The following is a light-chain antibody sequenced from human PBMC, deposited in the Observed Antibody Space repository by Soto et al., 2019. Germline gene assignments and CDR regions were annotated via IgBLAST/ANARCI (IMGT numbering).Light chain of an antibody. CDR3: QQDGSSPPT. V-gene: IGKV3-20*01. Sequence: DIVLTQSPGTLSLSPGERVTLSCRASQSVTSSNLAWYQQNPGQAPRLLIYVASSRATGIPDRFSGSGSGTDFTLTISRLEPEDFAVYYCQQDGSSPPTFGQGTKLEIK. J-gene: IGKJ2*01. CDR2: VAS. CDR1: QSVTSSN.